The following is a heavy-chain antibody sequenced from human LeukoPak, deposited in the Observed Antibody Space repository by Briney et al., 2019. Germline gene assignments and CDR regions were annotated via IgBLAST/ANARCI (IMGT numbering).Heavy chain of an antibody. Sequence: GGSLRLSCAASGFTFSSYGMSWVRQAPGKGLEWVSAISGSGGSTYYADSVKGRFTISRDNSKNTLYLQMNSLRAEDTAVYYCAKGGAWELLEVPDAFDIWGQGTMVTVSS. CDR1: GFTFSSYG. CDR3: AKGGAWELLEVPDAFDI. CDR2: ISGSGGST. J-gene: IGHJ3*02. V-gene: IGHV3-23*01. D-gene: IGHD1-26*01.